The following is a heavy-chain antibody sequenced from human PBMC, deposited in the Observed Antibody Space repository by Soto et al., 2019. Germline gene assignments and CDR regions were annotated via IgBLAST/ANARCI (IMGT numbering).Heavy chain of an antibody. D-gene: IGHD1-7*01. V-gene: IGHV4-39*01. CDR2: IYYSGST. Sequence: QLQLQESGPGLVKPSETLSLTCTVSGGSISSSSYYWGWIRQPPGKGLEWIGSIYYSGSTYYNPSLKSRVTISVDTSKNQFSLKLSSVTAADTAVYYCARLVPNNWNYEGWFDPWGQGTLVTVSS. CDR1: GGSISSSSYY. J-gene: IGHJ5*02. CDR3: ARLVPNNWNYEGWFDP.